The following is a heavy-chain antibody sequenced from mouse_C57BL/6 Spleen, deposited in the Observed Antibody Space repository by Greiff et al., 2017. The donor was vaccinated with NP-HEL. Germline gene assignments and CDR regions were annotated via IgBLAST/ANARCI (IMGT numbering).Heavy chain of an antibody. CDR3: ARSPRTADYYAMDY. D-gene: IGHD3-3*01. CDR2: IDPANGNT. V-gene: IGHV14-3*01. Sequence: VQLKESVAELVRPGASVKLSCTASGFNIKNTYMHWVKQRPEQGLEWIGRIDPANGNTKYAPKFQGKATITADKSSNTAYLQLSSLTSEDTAIYYCARSPRTADYYAMDYWGQGTSVTVSS. CDR1: GFNIKNTY. J-gene: IGHJ4*01.